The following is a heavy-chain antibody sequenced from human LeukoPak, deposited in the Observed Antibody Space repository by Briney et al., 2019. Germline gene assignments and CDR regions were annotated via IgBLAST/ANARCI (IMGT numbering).Heavy chain of an antibody. CDR1: GGSLTIGSSY. Sequence: SQTLSLTCPVSGGSLTIGSSYWSWIRQPGGKGLEWIGRIYISGSTNYNPSRKSRVTIAVATSKNQFALKLSSVTAAATAEYYCARVTVHPLYVDYWGQGTLVTVSS. CDR2: IYISGST. CDR3: ARVTVHPLYVDY. D-gene: IGHD2-8*01. J-gene: IGHJ4*02. V-gene: IGHV4-61*02.